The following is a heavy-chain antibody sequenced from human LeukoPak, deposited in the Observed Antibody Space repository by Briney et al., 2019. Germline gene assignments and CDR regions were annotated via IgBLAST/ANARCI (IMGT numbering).Heavy chain of an antibody. CDR1: GFTFRSYS. Sequence: GGSLRLSCAPPGFTFRSYSMNWVRQAPGKGLEWGSYISSSISTIYYAASVKGRFTISRDNAKNSLYLQMNSLRAEDTAVYYCARDYDFWSGYFDIWGQGTMVTVSS. V-gene: IGHV3-48*04. CDR3: ARDYDFWSGYFDI. D-gene: IGHD3-3*01. J-gene: IGHJ3*02. CDR2: ISSSISTI.